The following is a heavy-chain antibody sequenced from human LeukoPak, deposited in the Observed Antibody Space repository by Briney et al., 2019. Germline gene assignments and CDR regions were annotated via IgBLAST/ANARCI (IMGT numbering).Heavy chain of an antibody. J-gene: IGHJ2*01. V-gene: IGHV6-1*01. Sequence: SQTLSLTCAISGDSVSSNSSAWNWIRQSPSRGLEWLGRTYYRSKWYNDYAVSVKSRITINPDTSKNQFSLQLNFVTPEDTAVYYCARVRRYYDSSGEPDWYFDLWGRGTLVTVSS. CDR1: GDSVSSNSSA. D-gene: IGHD3-22*01. CDR3: ARVRRYYDSSGEPDWYFDL. CDR2: TYYRSKWYN.